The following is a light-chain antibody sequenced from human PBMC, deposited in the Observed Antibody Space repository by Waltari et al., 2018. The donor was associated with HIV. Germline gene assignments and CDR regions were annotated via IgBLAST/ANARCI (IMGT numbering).Light chain of an antibody. CDR3: QQYHNYLT. CDR2: KAS. V-gene: IGKV1-5*03. CDR1: QFINTW. J-gene: IGKJ4*01. Sequence: DIQMTQSPSTLSASVGDTVTITCRASQFINTWLAWYQQKPGQAPKLLIYKASILESGVPSRFSGSGSGTEFTLTISSLQPDDFATYYCQQYHNYLTFGGGTRGEIK.